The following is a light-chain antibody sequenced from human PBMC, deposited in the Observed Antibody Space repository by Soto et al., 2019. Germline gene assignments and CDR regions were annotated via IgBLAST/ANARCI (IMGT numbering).Light chain of an antibody. CDR2: GAS. CDR3: QQYAASPRT. Sequence: EIVLTQSPGTLSLSPRERATLSCRASQSVNDNYLAWYQHKPGQAPRLLIYGASSRAPGIPDRFSGSGSGTDLTLIISRLESEDFAIYYCQQYAASPRTFGQGTQVEVK. CDR1: QSVNDNY. V-gene: IGKV3-20*01. J-gene: IGKJ1*01.